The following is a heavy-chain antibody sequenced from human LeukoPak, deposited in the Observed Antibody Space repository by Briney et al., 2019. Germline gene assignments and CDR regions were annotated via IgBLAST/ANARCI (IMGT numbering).Heavy chain of an antibody. CDR3: AKEQWSSSWTYAMDV. CDR1: GFTFDDYA. J-gene: IGHJ6*02. D-gene: IGHD6-13*01. Sequence: GGSLRLSCAASGFTFDDYAMHWVRQAPGKGLEWVSLISGDGGSIYYADSVKGRFTISRDNSKNSLYLQMSSLRAEDTALYYCAKEQWSSSWTYAMDVWGQGTTVTVSS. V-gene: IGHV3-43*02. CDR2: ISGDGGSI.